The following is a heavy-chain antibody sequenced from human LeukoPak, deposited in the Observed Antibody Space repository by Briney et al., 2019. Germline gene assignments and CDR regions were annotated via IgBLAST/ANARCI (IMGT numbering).Heavy chain of an antibody. CDR2: ISAYNGNT. Sequence: ASVKVSCKASGYTFTSYGISWVRQAPGQGLEWMGWISAYNGNTNYAQKLQGRVTMTTDTSTSTAYMELRSLRSDDTAVYYCARAGLGYCSSTSCYSDYYYMDVWGKGTTVTVSS. V-gene: IGHV1-18*01. D-gene: IGHD2-2*01. J-gene: IGHJ6*03. CDR1: GYTFTSYG. CDR3: ARAGLGYCSSTSCYSDYYYMDV.